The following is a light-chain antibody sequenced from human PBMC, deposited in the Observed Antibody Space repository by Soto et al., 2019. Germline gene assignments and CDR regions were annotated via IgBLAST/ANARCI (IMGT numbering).Light chain of an antibody. J-gene: IGLJ1*01. CDR3: KSYAGSNTYV. Sequence: QSVLTQPPSASGSPGQSVTISCTGTRNDIGAYEFVSWYQHHPGKAPKLIIYEVVQRPSGGPDRFSGSKSGNTASLTVSGLQAEDEADYYCKSYAGSNTYVFGTGTKVTVL. CDR1: RNDIGAYEF. V-gene: IGLV2-8*01. CDR2: EVV.